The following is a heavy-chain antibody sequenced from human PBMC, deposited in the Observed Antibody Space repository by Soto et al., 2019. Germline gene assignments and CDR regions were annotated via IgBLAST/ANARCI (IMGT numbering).Heavy chain of an antibody. J-gene: IGHJ6*02. CDR2: IIPIFGTA. CDR3: AREVDTAMVTSNYYYYYGMDV. CDR1: GGTFSSDA. V-gene: IGHV1-69*06. D-gene: IGHD5-18*01. Sequence: SVKVSCKASGGTFSSDAISWVRQAPGQGLEWMGGIIPIFGTANYAQKFQGRVTITADKSTSTAYMELSSLRSEDTAVYYCAREVDTAMVTSNYYYYYGMDVWGQGTTVTVSS.